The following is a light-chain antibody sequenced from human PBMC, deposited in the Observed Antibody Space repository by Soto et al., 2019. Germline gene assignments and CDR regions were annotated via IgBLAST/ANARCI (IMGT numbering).Light chain of an antibody. J-gene: IGKJ1*01. CDR3: QQYGTSPT. Sequence: EIVLTQSPGTLSLSPGERATLSCRASQRVSSNYLAWYQEKPGQAPRLLIYGASSRATGIPDRFSGSGSGTDFTLTINRLEPGDFAVYFCQQYGTSPTFGQGTKVEIK. CDR1: QRVSSNY. CDR2: GAS. V-gene: IGKV3-20*01.